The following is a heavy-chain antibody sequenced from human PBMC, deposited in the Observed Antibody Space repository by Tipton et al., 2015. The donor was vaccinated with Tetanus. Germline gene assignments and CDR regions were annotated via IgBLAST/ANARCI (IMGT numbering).Heavy chain of an antibody. Sequence: TLSLTCTVSGGSISSYSWSWIRQSPGKGLEWIAYLSYSGNTNYNPSLKSRVTISIDTSRNQFSLKLTSVTAADSDVYYCEGMNGSGYILWGQGTLVTFSA. D-gene: IGHD5-12*01. CDR2: LSYSGNT. CDR1: GGSISSYS. V-gene: IGHV4-59*01. CDR3: EGMNGSGYIL. J-gene: IGHJ3*01.